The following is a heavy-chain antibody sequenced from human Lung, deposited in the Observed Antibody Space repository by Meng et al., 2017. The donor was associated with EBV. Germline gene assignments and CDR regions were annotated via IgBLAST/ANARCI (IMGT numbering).Heavy chain of an antibody. CDR3: ARDIAEADYFDF. D-gene: IGHD6-19*01. Sequence: QVHLQESGRGLVKPSQTLSLTSSVSGGYISSGHDYWCWSRQPAGEGLGWIAFVDYSEGTYYNPSLKSRVTISVDTSKNQFYLKLNTVTAADTAVYYCARDIAEADYFDFWGQGTLVTVSS. CDR2: VDYSEGT. V-gene: IGHV4-30-4*01. J-gene: IGHJ4*02. CDR1: GGYISSGHDY.